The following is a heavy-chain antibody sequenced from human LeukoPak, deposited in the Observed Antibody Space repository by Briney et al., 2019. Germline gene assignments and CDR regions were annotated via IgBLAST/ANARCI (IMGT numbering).Heavy chain of an antibody. CDR3: ASRAYYYGSGIKNWFDP. J-gene: IGHJ5*02. CDR2: IYHSGST. CDR1: GYSISSGYY. D-gene: IGHD3-10*01. Sequence: SETLSLTCTVSGYSISSGYYWGWIRQPPGKGLEWIGSIYHSGSTYYNPSLKSRVTISVDTSKNQFSLKLGSVTAADTAVYYCASRAYYYGSGIKNWFDPWGQGTLVTVSS. V-gene: IGHV4-38-2*02.